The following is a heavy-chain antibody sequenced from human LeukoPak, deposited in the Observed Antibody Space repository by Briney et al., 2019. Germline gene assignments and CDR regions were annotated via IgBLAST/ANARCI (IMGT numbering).Heavy chain of an antibody. J-gene: IGHJ3*02. CDR2: IRYDGSNK. CDR1: GFTFSSYG. D-gene: IGHD6-6*01. CDR3: AHQRGPWYSSSWVDAFDI. V-gene: IGHV3-30*02. Sequence: QPGGSLRLSCAASGFTFSSYGMHWVRQAPGKGLEWVAFIRYDGSNKYYADSVKGRFTISRDNSKNTLYLQMNSLRSEDTAVYYCAHQRGPWYSSSWVDAFDIWGQGTMVTVSS.